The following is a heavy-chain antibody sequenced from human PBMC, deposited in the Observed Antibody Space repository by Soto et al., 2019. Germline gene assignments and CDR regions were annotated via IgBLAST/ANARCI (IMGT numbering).Heavy chain of an antibody. Sequence: DAVKVSCKASGYIFTSYVISWVLQAPGQGLEWMGWISAYNGNTNYAQKLQGRVTMTTDTSTSTAYMELRSLRSDDTAVYYCARAPGIAVAPAAYWGQGTLVTVSS. CDR1: GYIFTSYV. J-gene: IGHJ4*02. D-gene: IGHD6-19*01. CDR2: ISAYNGNT. V-gene: IGHV1-18*01. CDR3: ARAPGIAVAPAAY.